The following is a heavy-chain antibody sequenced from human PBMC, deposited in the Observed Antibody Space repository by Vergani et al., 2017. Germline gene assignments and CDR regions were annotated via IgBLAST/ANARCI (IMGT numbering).Heavy chain of an antibody. CDR3: ARGDYCSGGSCYVFPGVQGY. CDR2: ISAYNGNT. V-gene: IGHV1-18*01. D-gene: IGHD2-15*01. Sequence: QVQLVQSGAEVKKPGASVKVPCKASGYTFTSYGISWVRQAPGQGLEWMGWISAYNGNTNYAQKLQGRVTMTTDTSTSTAYMELRSLRSDDTAVYYCARGDYCSGGSCYVFPGVQGYWGQGTLVTVSS. CDR1: GYTFTSYG. J-gene: IGHJ4*02.